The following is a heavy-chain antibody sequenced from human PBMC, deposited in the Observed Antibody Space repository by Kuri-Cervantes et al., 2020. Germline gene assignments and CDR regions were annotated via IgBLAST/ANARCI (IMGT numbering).Heavy chain of an antibody. CDR1: GDSISSNSYY. Sequence: GSLRLSCFVSGDSISSNSYYWGWVRQPPGKGLEWIGSIYYSGSTYYNPSLMSRVTISVDTSKKQYSLRLSFVTAADTAFYYCARYVWDTAVVEGCFDYWGQGTLVTVS. J-gene: IGHJ4*01. D-gene: IGHD5-18*01. CDR3: ARYVWDTAVVEGCFDY. CDR2: IYYSGST. V-gene: IGHV4-39*01.